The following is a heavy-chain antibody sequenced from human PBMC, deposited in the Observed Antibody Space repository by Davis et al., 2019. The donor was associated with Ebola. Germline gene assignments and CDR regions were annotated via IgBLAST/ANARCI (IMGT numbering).Heavy chain of an antibody. CDR3: ARDRGSTYLVGGMDV. Sequence: ASVKVSCKASGYTFTSYGISWVRQAPGQGLEWMGWISAYNGNTNYAQKLQGRVTMTTDTSTSTAYMELRSLRSDDTAVYYCARDRGSTYLVGGMDVWGQGTTVTVSS. CDR1: GYTFTSYG. J-gene: IGHJ6*02. V-gene: IGHV1-18*04. D-gene: IGHD1-26*01. CDR2: ISAYNGNT.